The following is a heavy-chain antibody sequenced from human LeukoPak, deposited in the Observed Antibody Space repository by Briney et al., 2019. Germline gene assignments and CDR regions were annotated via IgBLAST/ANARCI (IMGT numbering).Heavy chain of an antibody. CDR3: ARDAFPEIPAAKMPMDY. CDR2: ISSSGSTI. D-gene: IGHD2-2*01. V-gene: IGHV3-11*04. J-gene: IGHJ4*02. Sequence: GGSLRLSCAASGFTFSDYYMSWIRQAPGKGLEWVSYISSSGSTIYYADSVKGRFTISRDNAKNSLYLQMNSLRAEDTAVYYCARDAFPEIPAAKMPMDYWGQGTLVTVSS. CDR1: GFTFSDYY.